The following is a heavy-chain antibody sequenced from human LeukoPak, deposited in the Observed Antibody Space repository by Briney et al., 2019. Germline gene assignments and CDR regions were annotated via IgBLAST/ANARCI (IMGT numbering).Heavy chain of an antibody. CDR1: GFTFSSYA. CDR3: ARERRYSSSWYSYSSGWYLDY. D-gene: IGHD6-13*01. J-gene: IGHJ4*02. CDR2: ISYDGSNK. V-gene: IGHV3-30*04. Sequence: GGSLRLSCAASGFTFSSYAMHWVRQAPGKGLKWVAVISYDGSNKYYADSVKGRFTISRDNSKNTLYLQMNSLRAEDTAVYYCARERRYSSSWYSYSSGWYLDYWGQGTLVTVSS.